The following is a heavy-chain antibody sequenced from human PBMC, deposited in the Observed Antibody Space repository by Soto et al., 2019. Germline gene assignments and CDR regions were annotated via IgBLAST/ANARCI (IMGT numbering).Heavy chain of an antibody. Sequence: QVQLQESGPGLVKPSETLSLTCTVSGGSISSYYWSWIRQPPGKGLEWIGYIYYSGSTNYNPSLKGRVTISVDTSKNQFSLKLSSVTAADTAVYYCARDHRAGFGEFYYYYYGMDVWGQGTTVTVSS. D-gene: IGHD3-10*01. CDR3: ARDHRAGFGEFYYYYYGMDV. J-gene: IGHJ6*02. CDR2: IYYSGST. CDR1: GGSISSYY. V-gene: IGHV4-59*01.